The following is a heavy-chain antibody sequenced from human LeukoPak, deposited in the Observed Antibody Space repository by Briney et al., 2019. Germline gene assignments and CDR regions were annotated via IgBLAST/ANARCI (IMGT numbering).Heavy chain of an antibody. J-gene: IGHJ6*03. D-gene: IGHD4-11*01. CDR3: ARWGDYTNYYYYYYMDV. V-gene: IGHV4-59*01. Sequence: SETLSLTCTVSGGSISSYYWGWIRQPPGKGLEWIGYIYYSGSTNYNPSLKSRVTISVDTSKNQFSLKLSSVTAADMAVYYCARWGDYTNYYYYYYMDVWGKGTTVTVSS. CDR1: GGSISSYY. CDR2: IYYSGST.